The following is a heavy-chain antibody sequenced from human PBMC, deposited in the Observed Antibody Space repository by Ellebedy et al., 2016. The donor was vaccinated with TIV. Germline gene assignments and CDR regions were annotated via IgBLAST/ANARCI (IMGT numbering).Heavy chain of an antibody. CDR1: GFTFTDYG. CDR3: ARFQLLTLAFDI. V-gene: IGHV3-30-3*01. D-gene: IGHD2-15*01. Sequence: PGGSLRLSCVSYGFTFTDYGVHWVRQAPGKGLEWVAVVSYDGSNEYYADSVKGRFTISRDTSKNTLNLQMNSLRVEGTAVYYCARFQLLTLAFDIWGQGTMVTVSS. CDR2: VSYDGSNE. J-gene: IGHJ3*02.